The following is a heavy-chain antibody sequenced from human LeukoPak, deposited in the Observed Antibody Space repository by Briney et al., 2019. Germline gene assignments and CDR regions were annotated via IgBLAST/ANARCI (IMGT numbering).Heavy chain of an antibody. CDR2: VSAYNGNT. D-gene: IGHD3-22*01. CDR3: AREIETRYYYDSSGYYYNHSWFDY. Sequence: GASVKVSCKASGYTFRSYGLSWVRQDPGQGLEWLGWVSAYNGNTNYAQKLQGRVTMTTDTSTSTAYMELRSLRSDDTAVYYCAREIETRYYYDSSGYYYNHSWFDYWGQGTLVTVSS. V-gene: IGHV1-18*01. J-gene: IGHJ4*02. CDR1: GYTFRSYG.